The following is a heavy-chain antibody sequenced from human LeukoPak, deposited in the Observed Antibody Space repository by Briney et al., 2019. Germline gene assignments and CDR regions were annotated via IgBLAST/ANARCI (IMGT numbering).Heavy chain of an antibody. CDR2: INAYNGNT. D-gene: IGHD3-22*01. J-gene: IGHJ4*02. V-gene: IGHV1-18*04. CDR1: GYTFTGYY. CDR3: ARKYYYDSSGYYGFDY. Sequence: ASVKVSCKASGYTFTGYYMHWVRQAPGQGLEWMGWINAYNGNTNYAQKLQGRVTMATDTSTSTAYMELRSLRSDDTAVYYCARKYYYDSSGYYGFDYWGQGTLVTVSS.